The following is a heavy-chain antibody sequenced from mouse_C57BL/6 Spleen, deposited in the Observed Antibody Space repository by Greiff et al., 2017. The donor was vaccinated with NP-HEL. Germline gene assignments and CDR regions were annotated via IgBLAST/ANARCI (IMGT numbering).Heavy chain of an antibody. CDR2: ISSGSSTI. D-gene: IGHD2-9*01. CDR1: GFTFSDYG. V-gene: IGHV5-17*01. J-gene: IGHJ4*01. Sequence: EVKLVESGGGLVKPGGSLKLSCAASGFTFSDYGMHWVRQAPEKGLEWVAYISSGSSTIYYADTVKGRFTISRDNAKNTLFLQMTSLRSEDTAMYYCARTLLWLRRRGYYAMDYWGQGTSVTVSS. CDR3: ARTLLWLRRRGYYAMDY.